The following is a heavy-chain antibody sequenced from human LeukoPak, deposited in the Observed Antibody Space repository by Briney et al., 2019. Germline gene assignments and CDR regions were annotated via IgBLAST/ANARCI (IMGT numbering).Heavy chain of an antibody. V-gene: IGHV4-31*03. D-gene: IGHD3-22*01. CDR2: IYYSGST. CDR1: GGSINSGGYY. CDR3: ARDRFSHSSGYYSDY. J-gene: IGHJ4*02. Sequence: SETLSLTCTVSGGSINSGGYYWSWIRQHPGKGLEWIGYIYYSGSTYYNPSLKSRVTISVDTSKNQFSLKLSSVTAADTAVYYCARDRFSHSSGYYSDYWGQGTLVTVSS.